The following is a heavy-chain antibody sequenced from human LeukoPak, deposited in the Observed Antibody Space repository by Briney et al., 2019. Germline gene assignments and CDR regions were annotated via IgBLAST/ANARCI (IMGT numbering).Heavy chain of an antibody. CDR3: ARDPTSGYYDGSGYYGY. V-gene: IGHV3-21*01. CDR2: ISSSSSYI. D-gene: IGHD3-22*01. J-gene: IGHJ4*02. CDR1: GFTFSSYS. Sequence: GGSLRLSCAAPGFTFSSYSMNWVRQAPGKGLEWVSSISSSSSYIYYADSVKGRFTISRDNAKNSLYLQMNSLRAEDTAVYYCARDPTSGYYDGSGYYGYWGQGTLVTVSS.